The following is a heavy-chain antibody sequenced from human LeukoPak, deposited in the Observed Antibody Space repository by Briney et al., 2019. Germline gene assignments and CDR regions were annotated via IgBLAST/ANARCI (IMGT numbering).Heavy chain of an antibody. D-gene: IGHD3-9*01. CDR2: ISSSGSTI. CDR3: AIGGYFDLLPLNY. CDR1: GFTFRSYE. V-gene: IGHV3-48*03. J-gene: IGHJ4*02. Sequence: PGGSLRLSCAASGFTFRSYEMSWVRQAPGKGLEWVSYISSSGSTIYYADSVKGRFTISRDNAENSLYLQMNSLRAEDTAVYYCAIGGYFDLLPLNYWGQGTLVTVSS.